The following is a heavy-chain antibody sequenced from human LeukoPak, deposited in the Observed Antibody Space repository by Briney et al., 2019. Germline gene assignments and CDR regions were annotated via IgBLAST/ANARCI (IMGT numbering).Heavy chain of an antibody. D-gene: IGHD2-21*02. J-gene: IGHJ4*02. V-gene: IGHV1-24*01. CDR3: ASLYCGGDCYYSSNFDY. CDR1: GYTFTSYG. Sequence: ASVNVSCKASGYTFTSYGISWVRQAPGQGLEWMGGFDPEDGETIYAQKFQGRVTMTEDTSTDTAYMELSSLRSEDTAVYYCASLYCGGDCYYSSNFDYWGQGTLVTVSS. CDR2: FDPEDGET.